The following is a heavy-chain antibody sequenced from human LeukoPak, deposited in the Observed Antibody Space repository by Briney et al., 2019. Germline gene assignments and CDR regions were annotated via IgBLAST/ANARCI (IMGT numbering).Heavy chain of an antibody. V-gene: IGHV3-23*01. CDR1: GFTFGSHA. J-gene: IGHJ4*02. CDR3: GKTTVGYSSGQKPAWPVDY. CDR2: IFGSGGSP. Sequence: GGSLRLSCAASGFTFGSHAMYWVRQAPGKGLEWVAGIFGSGGSPHYADPVKGRFTISRDNSQNTVYLQINSLRAEDTAVYYCGKTTVGYSSGQKPAWPVDYWGQGTLVTVSS. D-gene: IGHD5-18*01.